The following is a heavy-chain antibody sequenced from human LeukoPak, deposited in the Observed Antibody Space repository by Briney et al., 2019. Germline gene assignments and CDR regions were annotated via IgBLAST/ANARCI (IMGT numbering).Heavy chain of an antibody. Sequence: SETLSLTCTVSGGSISSYYWSWIRQPPGKGLEWIGYIYNSGSTNYNPSLKSRVTMSVDTSKNQFSLRLRSVTAADRAVYYCARQIASAGTAGFDFWGQGALVTVSS. CDR3: ARQIASAGTAGFDF. J-gene: IGHJ4*02. D-gene: IGHD6-13*01. CDR1: GGSISSYY. CDR2: IYNSGST. V-gene: IGHV4-4*09.